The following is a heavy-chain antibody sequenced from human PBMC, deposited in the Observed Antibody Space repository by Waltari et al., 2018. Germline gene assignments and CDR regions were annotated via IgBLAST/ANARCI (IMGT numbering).Heavy chain of an antibody. Sequence: QVQLQESGPGLVKPSQTLSLTCTVSGGSISSGGSYWSCIRQHPGKGLEWIGYIYYRGSTYYNPSLKSLVTISVDTSKNQFSLKLSSVTAADTAVYYCARSLYSNYGWFDPWGQGTLVTVSS. J-gene: IGHJ5*02. V-gene: IGHV4-31*01. D-gene: IGHD4-4*01. CDR3: ARSLYSNYGWFDP. CDR2: IYYRGST. CDR1: GGSISSGGSY.